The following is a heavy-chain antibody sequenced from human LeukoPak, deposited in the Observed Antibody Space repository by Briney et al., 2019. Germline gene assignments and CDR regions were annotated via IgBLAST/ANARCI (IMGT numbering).Heavy chain of an antibody. V-gene: IGHV4-4*07. CDR2: IYTSGST. Sequence: SETLSLTCTVSGGSISSYYWSWIRQPAGKGLDWIGRIYTSGSTNYKPSLKSRVTMSVDTSKNQFSLKLSSATAADSAVYYCARDSAMGEFDPWGQGTLVTVSS. CDR1: GGSISSYY. D-gene: IGHD5-18*01. CDR3: ARDSAMGEFDP. J-gene: IGHJ5*02.